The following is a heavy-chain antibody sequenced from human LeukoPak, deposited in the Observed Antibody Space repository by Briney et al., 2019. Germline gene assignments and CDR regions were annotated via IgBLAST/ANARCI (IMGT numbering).Heavy chain of an antibody. D-gene: IGHD3-10*01. CDR1: GYTFTDYY. Sequence: ASVKVSCKASGYTFTDYYIHWVRQAPGQGLEWMAWIDPNSGATNYAQKFQGRITMTRDTSISTAYMELSRLRSDDTAVYYCARGYWGVMIASLPPDYWGQGTLVTVSS. V-gene: IGHV1-2*02. CDR2: IDPNSGAT. J-gene: IGHJ4*02. CDR3: ARGYWGVMIASLPPDY.